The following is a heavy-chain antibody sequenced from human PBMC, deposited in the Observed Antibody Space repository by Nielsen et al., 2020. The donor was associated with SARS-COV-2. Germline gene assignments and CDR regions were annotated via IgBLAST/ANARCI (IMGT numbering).Heavy chain of an antibody. Sequence: SCVSSAFSFTTYSMNWVRQAPGKGLEWVSYISGGSATIYYADSVKGRFTISRDNAKRYLYVQMNSLRAEDTAVYYCVCEALNYWGQGALVTVSS. CDR1: AFSFTTYS. J-gene: IGHJ4*02. D-gene: IGHD5-24*01. CDR3: VCEALNY. CDR2: ISGGSATI. V-gene: IGHV3-48*04.